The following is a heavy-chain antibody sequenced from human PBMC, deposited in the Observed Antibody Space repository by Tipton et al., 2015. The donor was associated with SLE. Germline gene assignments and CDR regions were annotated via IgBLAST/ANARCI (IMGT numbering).Heavy chain of an antibody. CDR1: GFTFHVYA. CDR3: AKGPEWLSY. J-gene: IGHJ4*02. Sequence: SLRLSCAASGFTFHVYAMHWVRQAPGKGLEWVSSINWDSDIIGYAGSVKGRFTISRDNAKNSLYLQMDSLRAEDTAFYYCAKGPEWLSYWGQGTLVTVSS. V-gene: IGHV3-9*01. D-gene: IGHD3-3*01. CDR2: INWDSDII.